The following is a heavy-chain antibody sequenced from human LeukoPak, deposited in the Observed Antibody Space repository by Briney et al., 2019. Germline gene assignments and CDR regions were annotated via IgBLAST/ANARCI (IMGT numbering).Heavy chain of an antibody. D-gene: IGHD3-10*01. CDR2: ISSTSSYI. CDR3: ARCYASGSYDIDY. CDR1: GFTFSSYT. J-gene: IGHJ4*02. Sequence: GGSLRLSCAASGFTFSSYTMNWVRQVPGKGLQWVSSISSTSSYIYYADSVKGRFTVSRDNAKNSLSLQMNSLGAEDTAVYYCARCYASGSYDIDYWGQGTLVTVSS. V-gene: IGHV3-21*01.